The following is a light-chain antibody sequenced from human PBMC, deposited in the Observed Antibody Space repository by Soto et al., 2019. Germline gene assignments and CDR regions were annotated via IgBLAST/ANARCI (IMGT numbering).Light chain of an antibody. Sequence: IVLTQSPGTLSLSPVERATLSCRASQSVSSSYLAWYQQKPGKAPRLLIYGASSRATGIPDRFSGSGSGTDFTLTINRMEHEDYAVYYCQQYGSYPLSTFGGGTKVEIK. V-gene: IGKV3-20*01. CDR1: QSVSSSY. CDR3: QQYGSYPLST. CDR2: GAS. J-gene: IGKJ4*01.